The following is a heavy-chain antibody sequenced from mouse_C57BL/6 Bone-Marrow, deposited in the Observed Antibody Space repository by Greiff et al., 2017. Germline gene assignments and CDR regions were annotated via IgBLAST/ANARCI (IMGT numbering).Heavy chain of an antibody. D-gene: IGHD2-3*01. CDR2: ISSGGSYT. CDR3: ARYDGYYNAMDY. Sequence: EVNVVESGGDLVKPGGSLKLSCAASGFTFGSYGMSWVRQTPDKRLEWVATISSGGSYTYYPDSVKGRFTISRDNAKNTLYLQMSSLKSEDTAMYYCARYDGYYNAMDYWGQGTSVTVSS. V-gene: IGHV5-6*01. CDR1: GFTFGSYG. J-gene: IGHJ4*01.